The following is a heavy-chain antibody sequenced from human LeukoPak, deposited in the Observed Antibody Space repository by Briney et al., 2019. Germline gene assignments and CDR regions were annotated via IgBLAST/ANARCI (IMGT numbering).Heavy chain of an antibody. CDR3: TTESTVTTQNLDY. CDR2: IKSKTDGGTT. V-gene: IGHV3-15*01. D-gene: IGHD4-17*01. Sequence: TGGSLRLSCAASGFTFSNAWMSWVRQAPGKGLEWVGRIKSKTDGGTTDYAAPVKGRFTISRDDSKNTLYLQMNSLKTEDTAVYYCTTESTVTTQNLDYWGQGTLVTVSS. J-gene: IGHJ4*02. CDR1: GFTFSNAW.